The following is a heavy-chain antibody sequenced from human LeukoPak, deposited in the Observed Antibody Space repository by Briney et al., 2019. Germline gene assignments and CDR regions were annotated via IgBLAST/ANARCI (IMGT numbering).Heavy chain of an antibody. J-gene: IGHJ3*02. V-gene: IGHV3-53*01. CDR2: IYSGGST. CDR3: ARDFGYSLGAFDI. D-gene: IGHD2-21*01. CDR1: GFTVSSNY. Sequence: GGSLRLSCAASGFTVSSNYMSWVRHAPGKGLEWVSVIYSGGSTYYADSVKGRFTISRDNSKNTLYLQMNSLRAEDTAVYYCARDFGYSLGAFDIWGQGTMVTVSS.